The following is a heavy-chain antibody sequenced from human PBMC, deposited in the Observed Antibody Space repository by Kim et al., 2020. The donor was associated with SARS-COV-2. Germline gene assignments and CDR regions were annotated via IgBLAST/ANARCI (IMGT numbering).Heavy chain of an antibody. V-gene: IGHV3-53*01. CDR3: ARHDWFDP. CDR2: IYSDGST. J-gene: IGHJ5*02. Sequence: GGSLRLSCAASGFSVSGDYMSWVRQAPGKGLEWVSVIYSDGSTYYADSVKGRFTISRDNFKNTVYLQMKSLRAEDTAVYYCARHDWFDPWGQGTLVTVS. CDR1: GFSVSGDY.